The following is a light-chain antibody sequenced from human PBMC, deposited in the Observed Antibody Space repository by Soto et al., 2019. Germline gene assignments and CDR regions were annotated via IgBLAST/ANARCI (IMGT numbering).Light chain of an antibody. CDR3: CSYAGTSTYV. CDR2: EVI. J-gene: IGLJ1*01. Sequence: QSALTQPASVSGSPGQSITISCTGSSSDVGNYDLVSWYQQHPGKAPQLLIYEVIKRPSGVSNRFSGSKSGHTASLTISGLQAEDEADYYCCSYAGTSTYVFGTGTKLTVL. V-gene: IGLV2-23*02. CDR1: SSDVGNYDL.